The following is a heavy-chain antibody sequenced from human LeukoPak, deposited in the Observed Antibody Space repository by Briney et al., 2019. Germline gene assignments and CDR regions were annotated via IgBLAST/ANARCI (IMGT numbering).Heavy chain of an antibody. CDR1: GGSFSGYY. CDR2: INHSGST. D-gene: IGHD4-17*01. V-gene: IGHV4-34*01. Sequence: PSETLSLTCAVYGGSFSGYYWSWIRQPPGKGLEWIGEINHSGSTNYNPSLKSRVTISVDTSKNQFSLKLSSVTAADTAVYYCARGHHALRKNDYWGQGTLVTVSS. CDR3: ARGHHALRKNDY. J-gene: IGHJ4*02.